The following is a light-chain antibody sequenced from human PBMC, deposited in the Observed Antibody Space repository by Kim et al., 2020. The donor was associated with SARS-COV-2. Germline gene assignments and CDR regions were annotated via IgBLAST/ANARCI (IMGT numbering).Light chain of an antibody. CDR1: QSVSIY. V-gene: IGKV3-11*01. CDR3: QQRSDWPT. CDR2: DTS. Sequence: SLSPGERATLSCRASQSVSIYLAWYQQKPGQAPRLLIYDTSKRATDSPARFSGSGSETDFTLTISSLEPEDFAVYYCQQRSDWPTFGQGTKVDIK. J-gene: IGKJ1*01.